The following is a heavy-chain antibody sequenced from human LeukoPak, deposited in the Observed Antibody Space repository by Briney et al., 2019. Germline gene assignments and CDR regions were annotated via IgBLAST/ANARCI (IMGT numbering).Heavy chain of an antibody. V-gene: IGHV3-33*01. CDR3: AREMGLNIVATFGY. CDR1: GFTFSNYG. CDR2: IWYDGSNK. Sequence: HAGRSLRLSCAASGFTFSNYGMHWVRQAPGKGLEWVALIWYDGSNKYYADSVQGRFIISRDNSKNTLYLQMNSLRAKDTAVYYCAREMGLNIVATFGYWGQGTLVTVSS. D-gene: IGHD5-12*01. J-gene: IGHJ4*02.